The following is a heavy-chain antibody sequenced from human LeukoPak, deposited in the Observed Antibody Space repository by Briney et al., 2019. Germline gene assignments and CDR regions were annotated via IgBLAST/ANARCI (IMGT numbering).Heavy chain of an antibody. CDR2: IWYDGSKT. D-gene: IGHD3-9*01. CDR3: ARDGDYDILIGFNWFDP. CDR1: GFSFRRYG. V-gene: IGHV3-33*01. Sequence: TGRSLRLSCVASGFSFRRYGMHWVRQAPGKGLEWVAIIWYDGSKTYYADSVKGRFTISRHNANNSLYLQMDSLRAEDTAVYYCARDGDYDILIGFNWFDPWGQGTLVTVSS. J-gene: IGHJ5*02.